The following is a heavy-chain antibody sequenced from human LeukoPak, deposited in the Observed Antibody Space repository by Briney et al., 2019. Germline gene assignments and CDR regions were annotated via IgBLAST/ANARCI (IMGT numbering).Heavy chain of an antibody. V-gene: IGHV4-34*01. J-gene: IGHJ1*01. CDR3: ARRSHYSGWYV. D-gene: IGHD6-19*01. CDR2: INQTGST. CDR1: GGSFSGY. Sequence: SETLSLTCAVYGGSFSGYWSWIRQPPGKGLEWIGEINQTGSTNYNPSLKSRVTISVDTSKNQFSLKLTSVTAADTAVHYCARRSHYSGWYVWGQGTLVTVSS.